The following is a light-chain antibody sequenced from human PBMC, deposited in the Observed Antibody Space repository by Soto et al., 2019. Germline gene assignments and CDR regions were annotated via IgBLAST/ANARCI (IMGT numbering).Light chain of an antibody. J-gene: IGKJ1*01. CDR2: GAS. CDR1: ESVTSDC. CDR3: QQCGSSRRT. Sequence: EIVLTQSPGTLSLSPGERATLSCRASESVTSDCLAWYRQRPGQAPRLLIYGASTRATGTPDRISGSGSGTDFTLTISRLEPEDFAVYFCQQCGSSRRTFGQGTKVDSK. V-gene: IGKV3-20*01.